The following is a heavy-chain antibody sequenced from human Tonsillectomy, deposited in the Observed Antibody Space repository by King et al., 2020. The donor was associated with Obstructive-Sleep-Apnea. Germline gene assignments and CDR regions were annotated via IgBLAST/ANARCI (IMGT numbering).Heavy chain of an antibody. CDR3: ARDPGGPSIFDY. CDR1: GFTFSDYF. CDR2: IDNTGSTR. V-gene: IGHV3-11*01. D-gene: IGHD4-23*01. Sequence: VQLVESGGGLVKPGGSLRLSCAASGFTFSDYFMNWVRQAPGKGLEWVSYIDNTGSTRYYADSMKGRFTISRDNAKKSLYLQMNSLRAEDTAVYYCARDPGGPSIFDYWGQGTLVTVSS. J-gene: IGHJ4*02.